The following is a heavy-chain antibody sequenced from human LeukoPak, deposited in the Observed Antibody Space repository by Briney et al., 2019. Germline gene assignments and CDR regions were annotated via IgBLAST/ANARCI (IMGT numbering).Heavy chain of an antibody. V-gene: IGHV3-21*01. D-gene: IGHD3-22*01. CDR1: GFTLRTYS. J-gene: IGHJ6*02. CDR2: ISSSSSFI. CDR3: ASYYYDSSGSYWYYGMDV. Sequence: GGSLRLSCAASGFTLRTYSTNWIRQAPGEGLEWVSYISSSSSFIYYADSVKGRYTISRDNAKNSVYLQMNSLRAEDTAVYYCASYYYDSSGSYWYYGMDVWGQGATVTVSS.